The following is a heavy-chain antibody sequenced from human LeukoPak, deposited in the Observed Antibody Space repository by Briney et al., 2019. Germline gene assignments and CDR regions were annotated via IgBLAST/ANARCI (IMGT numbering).Heavy chain of an antibody. CDR1: GGSFSGYY. V-gene: IGHV4-34*01. D-gene: IGHD6-6*01. CDR3: ARLYTSDIKYDY. J-gene: IGHJ4*02. Sequence: SETLSLTCAVYGGSFSGYYWSWIRQPPGKGLEWIRGINHSGSTNYNPSLKSRVTISVDTSKNQFSLKLSSVTAADTAVYYCARLYTSDIKYDYWGQGTLVTVSS. CDR2: INHSGST.